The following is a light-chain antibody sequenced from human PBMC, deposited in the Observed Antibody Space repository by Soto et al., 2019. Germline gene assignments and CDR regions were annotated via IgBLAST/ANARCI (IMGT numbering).Light chain of an antibody. CDR2: GAS. CDR1: QSVSSN. V-gene: IGKV3-15*01. J-gene: IGKJ1*01. Sequence: EIVMTQSPATLSVSPGESATLSCRASQSVSSNLAWYQQKPGQAPRLLIYGASTRATGIPARFSGSGSGTEFILTISSLQSEDFAVYYCQQYNNWGTFGQGTKVEIK. CDR3: QQYNNWGT.